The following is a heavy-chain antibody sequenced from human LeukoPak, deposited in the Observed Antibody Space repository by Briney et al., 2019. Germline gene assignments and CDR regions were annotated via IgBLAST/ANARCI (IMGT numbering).Heavy chain of an antibody. J-gene: IGHJ5*02. CDR2: ISYSGST. D-gene: IGHD2-15*01. Sequence: MSSETLSLTCTVSGGSISSYYWSWIWQPPGKGLEWIGDISYSGSTNYNPSLKSRVTISVDTSKNQFSLWLSSVTAADTAVYYCAREASATTFHYWFDPWGQGTLVTVSS. V-gene: IGHV4-59*01. CDR3: AREASATTFHYWFDP. CDR1: GGSISSYY.